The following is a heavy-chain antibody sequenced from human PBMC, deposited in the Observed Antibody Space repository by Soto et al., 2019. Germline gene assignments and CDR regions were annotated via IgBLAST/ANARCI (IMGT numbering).Heavy chain of an antibody. CDR2: INHSGST. CDR1: GGSFRGYY. V-gene: IGHV4-34*01. Sequence: NPSETLSLTGAVYGGSFRGYYWSWILQPPGKGLEWIGEINHSGSTKYNPSLKSRFNISVDTSKNQFSLKLSYVTAADTAVYYCARDSCVQLWGTYYYGMDVWGQGTTVTVS. D-gene: IGHD5-18*01. J-gene: IGHJ6*01. CDR3: ARDSCVQLWGTYYYGMDV.